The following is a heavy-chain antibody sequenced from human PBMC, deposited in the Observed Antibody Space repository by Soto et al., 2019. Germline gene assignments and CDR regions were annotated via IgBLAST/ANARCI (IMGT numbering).Heavy chain of an antibody. J-gene: IGHJ6*02. CDR1: GGTFSSYA. D-gene: IGHD2-2*02. V-gene: IGHV1-69*01. Sequence: QVQLVQSGAEVKKPGSSVKVSCTASGGTFSSYAISWVRQAPGQGLEWMGGIIPIFGTANYAQKFQGRVTITADESTSTAYMELSSLRSEDTAVYYCAREKGTDIVVVPAAIVYGMDVWGQGTTVTVSS. CDR3: AREKGTDIVVVPAAIVYGMDV. CDR2: IIPIFGTA.